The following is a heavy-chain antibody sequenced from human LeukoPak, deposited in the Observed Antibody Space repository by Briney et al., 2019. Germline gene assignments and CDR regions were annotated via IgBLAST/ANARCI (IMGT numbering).Heavy chain of an antibody. V-gene: IGHV4-38-2*01. CDR3: ARGGIVVVPAADNWFDP. J-gene: IGHJ5*02. CDR2: IYHSGST. D-gene: IGHD2-2*01. CDR1: GYSISSGYY. Sequence: SETLSLTCAVSGYSISSGYYWGWIRQPPGKGLEWIGSIYHSGSTYYNPSLKSRVTISVDTSKNQFSLKLSSVTAADTAVYYWARGGIVVVPAADNWFDPWGQGTLVTVSS.